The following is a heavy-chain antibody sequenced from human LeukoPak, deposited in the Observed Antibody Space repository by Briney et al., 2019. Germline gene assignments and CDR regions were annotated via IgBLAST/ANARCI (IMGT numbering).Heavy chain of an antibody. CDR3: TRDEGGYCSSTSCS. J-gene: IGHJ4*02. CDR1: GFTFGDYA. V-gene: IGHV3-49*03. Sequence: GGSLRLSCTASGFTFGDYAMSWFRQAPGKGLEWVGFIRSKAYGGTTEYAASVKGRFTISRDDSKSIAYLQMNSLKTEDTAVYYCTRDEGGYCSSTSCSWGRGTLVTVSS. D-gene: IGHD2-2*01. CDR2: IRSKAYGGTT.